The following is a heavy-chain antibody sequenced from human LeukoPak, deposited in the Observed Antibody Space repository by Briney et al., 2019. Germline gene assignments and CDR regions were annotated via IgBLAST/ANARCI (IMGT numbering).Heavy chain of an antibody. CDR1: GLIFSKYW. CDR3: ARDASALY. CDR2: IKPDGSEK. J-gene: IGHJ4*02. D-gene: IGHD6-19*01. V-gene: IGHV3-7*01. Sequence: GGSLRLSCAASGLIFSKYWMTWVRQAPGKGLEWVASIKPDGSEKYYLDSVKGRFTISRDNARDSLYLQMNSLRDDDTSVYFCARDASALYWGRGTLVTVSS.